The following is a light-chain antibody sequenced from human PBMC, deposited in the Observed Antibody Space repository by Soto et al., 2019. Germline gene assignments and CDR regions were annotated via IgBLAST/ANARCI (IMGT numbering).Light chain of an antibody. CDR3: QQYNNWPMWT. CDR1: QSVSSNY. J-gene: IGKJ1*01. CDR2: GAS. Sequence: EIVLTQSPGTLSLSPGERATLSCRASQSVSSNYLAWYQQKPGQAPRLLIYGASSRATGIPDRFSGSGSGTDFTLTISRLEPEDFAVYYCQQYNNWPMWTFGQGTKVDI. V-gene: IGKV3-20*01.